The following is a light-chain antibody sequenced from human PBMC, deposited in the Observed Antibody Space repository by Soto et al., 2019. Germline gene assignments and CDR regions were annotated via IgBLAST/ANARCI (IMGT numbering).Light chain of an antibody. CDR3: QQYNNWPPLT. CDR2: GAS. Sequence: EIVMTQSPATLSVSPGERATLSCRASQGVSSNLAWYQQKPGQAPRLLIYGASTRATGIPARFSGSGSGTEFTLTISSLQSEDFAVYYCQQYNNWPPLTFGQGTRLEIK. J-gene: IGKJ5*01. CDR1: QGVSSN. V-gene: IGKV3D-15*01.